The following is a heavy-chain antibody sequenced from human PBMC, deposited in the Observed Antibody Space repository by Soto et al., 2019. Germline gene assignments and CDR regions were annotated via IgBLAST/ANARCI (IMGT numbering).Heavy chain of an antibody. D-gene: IGHD6-13*01. CDR3: ASGYTPPPAFDI. Sequence: SQTLSLTCAISGDSASSNSAAWNWIRQSPSRGLEWLGRTYYRSKWYNDYAVSVKSRITINPDTSKNQFSLQLNSVTPEDTAVYYCASGYTPPPAFDIWGQGTMVTVSS. CDR2: TYYRSKWYN. CDR1: GDSASSNSAA. J-gene: IGHJ3*02. V-gene: IGHV6-1*01.